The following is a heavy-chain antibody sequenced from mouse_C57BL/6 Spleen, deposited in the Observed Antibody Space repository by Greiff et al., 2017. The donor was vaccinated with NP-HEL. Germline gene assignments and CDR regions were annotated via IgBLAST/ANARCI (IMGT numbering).Heavy chain of an antibody. V-gene: IGHV1-82*01. CDR1: GYAFSSSW. J-gene: IGHJ1*03. CDR2: IYPGDGDT. Sequence: QVQLQQSGPELVKPGASVKISCKASGYAFSSSWMNWVKQRPGKGLEWIGRIYPGDGDTNYNGKFKGKATLTADKSSSTAYMQLSSLTSEDSAVYFCARIRDYWYFDVWGTGTTVTVSS. CDR3: ARIRDYWYFDV.